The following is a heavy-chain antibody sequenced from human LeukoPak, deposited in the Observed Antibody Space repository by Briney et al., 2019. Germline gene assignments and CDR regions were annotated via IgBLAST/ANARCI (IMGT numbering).Heavy chain of an antibody. Sequence: GGSLRLSCAASRFTFSSYGMHWVRQAPGKGLEWVAYIQYDGSNEQYADSVKGRFSISRDSSKNILYLQMNSLRAEDTAVYYCARSVEGDAFDIWGQGTMVTVSS. J-gene: IGHJ3*02. CDR3: ARSVEGDAFDI. CDR1: RFTFSSYG. CDR2: IQYDGSNE. D-gene: IGHD4-23*01. V-gene: IGHV3-30*19.